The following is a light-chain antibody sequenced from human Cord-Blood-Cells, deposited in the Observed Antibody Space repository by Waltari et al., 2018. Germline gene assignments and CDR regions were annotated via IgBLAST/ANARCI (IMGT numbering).Light chain of an antibody. J-gene: IGLJ3*02. Sequence: QSALTQPASVSGSPGQSITISCTGPSSDVGGYNYFSWYQQHPGKAPKHMLYDVSNLPSGGSTRFSGSKSGNTASLAFSGLQAEDEADYYCSSYTSSSTWVFGGGTKLTVL. CDR1: SSDVGGYNY. V-gene: IGLV2-14*03. CDR3: SSYTSSSTWV. CDR2: DVS.